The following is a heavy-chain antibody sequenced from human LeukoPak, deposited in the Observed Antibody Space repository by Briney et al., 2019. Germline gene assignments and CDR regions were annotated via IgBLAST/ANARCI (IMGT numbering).Heavy chain of an antibody. V-gene: IGHV4-30-4*01. Sequence: PSETLSLTCTVSGGSITSGDYYWSWIRQPPGKGLEWIGYIYYSGTTYYNPSLKSRVTISVDTSKNQFSLKLSSVTAADTAVYYCARCDDYGGNSAFDYWGQGTLVTVSS. D-gene: IGHD4-23*01. CDR1: GGSITSGDYY. CDR3: ARCDDYGGNSAFDY. CDR2: IYYSGTT. J-gene: IGHJ4*02.